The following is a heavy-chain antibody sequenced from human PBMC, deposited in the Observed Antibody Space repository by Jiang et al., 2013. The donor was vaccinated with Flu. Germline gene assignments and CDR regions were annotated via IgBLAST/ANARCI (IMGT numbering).Heavy chain of an antibody. CDR1: GYSFTNYW. CDR2: IEPSDSYT. J-gene: IGHJ5*02. CDR3: ARQESGTGGWFDP. Sequence: QLVESGAEVKKPGESLRISCKGSGYSFTNYWISWVRQMPGKGLEWMGRIEPSDSYTNYSPSFEGHVSISADKSINTAYLQWSSLKASDTAMYYCARQESGTGGWFDPWGQGTLVTVSS. D-gene: IGHD1-1*01. V-gene: IGHV5-10-1*03.